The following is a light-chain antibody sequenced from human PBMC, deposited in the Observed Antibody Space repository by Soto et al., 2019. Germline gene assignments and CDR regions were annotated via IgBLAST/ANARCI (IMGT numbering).Light chain of an antibody. J-gene: IGKJ1*01. CDR2: GAP. V-gene: IGKV3-15*01. CDR3: QQYNSYPRTT. CDR1: QSISDT. Sequence: EIVMTQSPATLSVSPGGRATLSCRASQSISDTLAWYQQKPGQAPRLLIHGAPTRATGFPARFSGSGSGTDFTLTISSLQSDDFATYYCQQYNSYPRTTFGQGTKVDIK.